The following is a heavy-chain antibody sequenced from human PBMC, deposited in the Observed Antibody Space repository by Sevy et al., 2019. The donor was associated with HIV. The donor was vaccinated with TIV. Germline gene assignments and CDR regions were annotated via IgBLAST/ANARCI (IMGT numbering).Heavy chain of an antibody. CDR1: GFTSSDYY. J-gene: IGHJ6*02. CDR3: AREKRQDYYYYGMDV. Sequence: GGSLRLSCVGFGFTSSDYYMSWIRQAPGKGLEWVSYIRGSGSTIDYVDSLKGRFTISRDNAKNSLYLKMNSLRAEDTAVDYCAREKRQDYYYYGMDVWGQGTTVTVSS. D-gene: IGHD1-1*01. V-gene: IGHV3-11*01. CDR2: IRGSGSTI.